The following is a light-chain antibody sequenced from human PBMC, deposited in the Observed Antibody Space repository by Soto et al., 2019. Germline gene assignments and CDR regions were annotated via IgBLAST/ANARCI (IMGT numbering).Light chain of an antibody. CDR3: CSFAGPYTPFV. V-gene: IGLV2-11*01. CDR2: DVT. CDR1: GDDVGGYNY. J-gene: IGLJ1*01. Sequence: QSVLTQPRSVSGSPGQSVTISCTGTGDDVGGYNYVSWYQQHPGKTPKLMIYDVTKRPSGVPDRFSGARSGNTASLTTSGLQADDEADYYCCSFAGPYTPFVFGTGTKVTVL.